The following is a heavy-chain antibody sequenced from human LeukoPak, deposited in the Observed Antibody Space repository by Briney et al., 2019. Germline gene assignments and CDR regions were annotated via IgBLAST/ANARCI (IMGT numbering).Heavy chain of an antibody. Sequence: ASVKVSCKASGYTFTGYYMHWVRQAPGQGLEWMGWINPNSGGTNYAQKFQGRVTMTRDTSISTAYMELSRLRSDDTAVYHCARGGRRDGYSLNNWFDPWGQGTLVTVSS. CDR1: GYTFTGYY. V-gene: IGHV1-2*02. CDR2: INPNSGGT. D-gene: IGHD5-24*01. CDR3: ARGGRRDGYSLNNWFDP. J-gene: IGHJ5*02.